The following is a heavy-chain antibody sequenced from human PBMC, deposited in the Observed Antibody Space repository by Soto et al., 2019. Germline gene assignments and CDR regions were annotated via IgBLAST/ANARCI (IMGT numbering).Heavy chain of an antibody. CDR3: TTVKDYDFWSGYANYYGMDV. Sequence: EVQLVESGGGLVTPGGSLRLSCAASGFTFSNAWMNCVRQAPGKGLEWVGRIKSKTDGGTTDYAAPVKGRFTISRDDSKNTLYLQMNSLKTEDTAVYYCTTVKDYDFWSGYANYYGMDVWGQGTTVTVSS. J-gene: IGHJ6*02. CDR1: GFTFSNAW. D-gene: IGHD3-3*01. V-gene: IGHV3-15*07. CDR2: IKSKTDGGTT.